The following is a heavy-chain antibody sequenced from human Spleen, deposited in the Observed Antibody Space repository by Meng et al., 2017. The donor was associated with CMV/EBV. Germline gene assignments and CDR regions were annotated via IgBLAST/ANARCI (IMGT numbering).Heavy chain of an antibody. Sequence: GGSLRLSCGVSGFPFSSHSMNWVRQTPGKGLEWVSSIGSAGDRYYAGSVKGRFTISRENAKNSFSLQMNSLRVGDTAVYYCARQWDYGYNSLDYWGQGTLVTVSS. CDR2: IGSAGDR. V-gene: IGHV3-13*01. CDR3: ARQWDYGYNSLDY. CDR1: GFPFSSHS. D-gene: IGHD3-16*01. J-gene: IGHJ4*02.